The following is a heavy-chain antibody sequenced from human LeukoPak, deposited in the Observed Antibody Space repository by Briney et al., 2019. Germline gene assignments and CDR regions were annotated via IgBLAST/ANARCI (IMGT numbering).Heavy chain of an antibody. CDR1: GFTFSSYW. D-gene: IGHD3-3*01. CDR3: ATDRGWRTSGYYLYYFEY. J-gene: IGHJ4*02. CDR2: IKHDGSEK. V-gene: IGHV3-7*01. Sequence: GGSLRLSCAASGFTFSSYWMTWVRQAPGKGLEWVASIKHDGSEKYYVDSVRGRFTISRDNTMNSLYLQLSSLRAEDTAVYYCATDRGWRTSGYYLYYFEYWGQGTLVTFSS.